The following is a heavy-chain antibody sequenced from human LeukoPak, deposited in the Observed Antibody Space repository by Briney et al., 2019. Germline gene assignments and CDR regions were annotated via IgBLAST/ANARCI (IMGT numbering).Heavy chain of an antibody. CDR1: GFTLSSHS. V-gene: IGHV3-21*01. CDR2: ITSTGKYM. D-gene: IGHD5-24*01. J-gene: IGHJ4*02. CDR3: AREIVQLWIDF. Sequence: GGSLRLSCAASGFTLSSHSMNWVRQAPGKGLEWVSSITSTGKYMFYADSVRGRFTISRDNAKNSVYLQMNSLRAEDTAVYYRAREIVQLWIDFWGQGTLVTVSS.